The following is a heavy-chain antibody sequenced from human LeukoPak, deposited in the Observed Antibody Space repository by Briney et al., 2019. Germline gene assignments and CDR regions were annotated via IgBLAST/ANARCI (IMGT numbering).Heavy chain of an antibody. CDR2: LYYSGSS. V-gene: IGHV4-61*08. CDR3: ARASRGSYRLDP. J-gene: IGHJ5*02. D-gene: IGHD3-16*02. CDR1: GASVSSGGYY. Sequence: PSETLSLTCTVSGASVSSGGYYWSCIRQPPGKGLEWIGYLYYSGSSNYSPSLKSRVTIAIDTSKNQFSLELTSVTSADTAVYYCARASRGSYRLDPWGQGTLVTVSS.